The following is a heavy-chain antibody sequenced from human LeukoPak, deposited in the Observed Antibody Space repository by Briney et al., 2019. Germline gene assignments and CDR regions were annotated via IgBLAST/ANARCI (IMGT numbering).Heavy chain of an antibody. J-gene: IGHJ6*02. D-gene: IGHD6-13*01. CDR3: ARVQSSSWYSPYYYYGMDV. CDR2: INPNSGGT. Sequence: ASVKVSCKASGYTFTGYYMHWVRQAPGRGLEWMGWINPNSGGTNYAQKFQGRVTMTRDTSISTAYMELSRLRSDDTAVYYCARVQSSSWYSPYYYYGMDVWGQGTTVTVSS. V-gene: IGHV1-2*02. CDR1: GYTFTGYY.